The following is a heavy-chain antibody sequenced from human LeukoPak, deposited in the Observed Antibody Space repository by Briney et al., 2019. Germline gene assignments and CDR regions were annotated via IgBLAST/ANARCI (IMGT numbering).Heavy chain of an antibody. Sequence: GGPLRLSCTASGFTLSDYYMSWIRQAPGKGLEWVSSISPSSDNTNYADSVRGRVTISRDNAQNSLYLQVNSLRAADTAVYYCARAVKYFYDNSGPYFDSWGQGTLVTVSS. J-gene: IGHJ4*02. V-gene: IGHV3-11*06. CDR2: ISPSSDNT. D-gene: IGHD3-22*01. CDR3: ARAVKYFYDNSGPYFDS. CDR1: GFTLSDYY.